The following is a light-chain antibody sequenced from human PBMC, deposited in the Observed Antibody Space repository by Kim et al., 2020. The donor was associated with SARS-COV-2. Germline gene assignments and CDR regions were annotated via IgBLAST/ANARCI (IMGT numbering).Light chain of an antibody. Sequence: GQTLTCSCSGSSSNIGKNYVSWYQQLPGTAPKLLIYDNNKRPSGIPDRFFGSKSGTSATLGITGLQIGDEADYYCGAWDSSLSAVIFGGGTQLTVL. V-gene: IGLV1-51*01. CDR2: DNN. CDR3: GAWDSSLSAVI. J-gene: IGLJ2*01. CDR1: SSNIGKNY.